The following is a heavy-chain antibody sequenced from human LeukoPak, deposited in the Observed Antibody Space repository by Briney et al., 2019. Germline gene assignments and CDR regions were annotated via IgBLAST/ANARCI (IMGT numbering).Heavy chain of an antibody. CDR1: GFTFSSYE. CDR3: ARGDSGSYYFDY. J-gene: IGHJ4*02. Sequence: PGGCLRLSCAASGFTFSSYEMNGVRQAPGKGLEWVSYISSSGSTIYYADSVKGRFTIPRDNAKNSLYLQMNSLRAEDTAVYYCARGDSGSYYFDYWGQGTLVTVSS. CDR2: ISSSGSTI. D-gene: IGHD1-26*01. V-gene: IGHV3-48*03.